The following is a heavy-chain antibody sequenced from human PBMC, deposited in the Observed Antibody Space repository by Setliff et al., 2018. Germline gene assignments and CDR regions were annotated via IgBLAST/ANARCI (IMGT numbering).Heavy chain of an antibody. Sequence: PGGSLRLSCAASGFTFDDYGMTWIRQPPGKRLEWIGEIIHSGSTNYNPSLKSRVTISMDTSKNQFSLKVSSVTAADTAVYYCARSFSRREKFLLDYWGQGALVTVSS. V-gene: IGHV4-34*12. CDR2: IIHSGST. CDR1: GFTFDDYG. J-gene: IGHJ4*02. CDR3: ARSFSRREKFLLDY.